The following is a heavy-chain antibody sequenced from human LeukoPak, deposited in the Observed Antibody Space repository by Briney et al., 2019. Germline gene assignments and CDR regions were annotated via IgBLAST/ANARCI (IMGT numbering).Heavy chain of an antibody. CDR1: GYTFTSYY. D-gene: IGHD6-19*01. CDR2: INPSGGST. J-gene: IGHJ4*02. V-gene: IGHV1-46*01. Sequence: ASVKVSCKASGYTFTSYYMHWVRQAPGQGLEWMGIINPSGGSTSYAQKFQGRVTMTRDTSTSTVYMELSSLRSEDTAVYYCARVRPGYSSGWSSFDYWGQGTLVTVSS. CDR3: ARVRPGYSSGWSSFDY.